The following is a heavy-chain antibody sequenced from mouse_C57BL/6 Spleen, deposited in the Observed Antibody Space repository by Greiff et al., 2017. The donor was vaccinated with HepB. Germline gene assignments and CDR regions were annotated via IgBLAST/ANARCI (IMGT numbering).Heavy chain of an antibody. V-gene: IGHV1-22*01. D-gene: IGHD2-10*01. J-gene: IGHJ4*01. CDR1: GYTFTDYN. CDR2: INPNNGGT. CDR3: ARRRAYPSYAMDY. Sequence: EVKLEESGPELVKPGASVKMSCKASGYTFTDYNMHWVKQSHGKSLEWIGYINPNNGGTSYNQKFKGKATLTVHKSSSTAYMELRSLTSEDSAVYYCARRRAYPSYAMDYWGQGTSVTVSS.